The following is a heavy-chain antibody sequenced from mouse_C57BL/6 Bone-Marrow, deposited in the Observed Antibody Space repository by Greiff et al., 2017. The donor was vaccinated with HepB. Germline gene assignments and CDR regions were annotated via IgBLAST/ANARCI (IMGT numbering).Heavy chain of an antibody. D-gene: IGHD4-1*01. J-gene: IGHJ2*01. V-gene: IGHV1-69*01. CDR2: IDPSDSYT. CDR1: GYTFTSYW. Sequence: QVQLQQPGAELVMPGASVKLSCKASGYTFTSYWMHWVKQRPGQGLEWIGEIDPSDSYTNYNQKFKGKSTLTVDKSSSTAYMQLSSLTSEDSAVYDCAGGNWDGFDYWGQGTTLTVSS. CDR3: AGGNWDGFDY.